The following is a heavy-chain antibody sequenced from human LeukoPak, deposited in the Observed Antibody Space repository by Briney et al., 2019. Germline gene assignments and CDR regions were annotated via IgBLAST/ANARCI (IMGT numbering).Heavy chain of an antibody. D-gene: IGHD4-23*01. CDR3: ATSWGYAANSLHIQH. Sequence: SQTLSLTCSVSGDSIRSGSFHWNWIRQPAGKGLEWIGRIYITGSTDYNPSLKSLVTMSVDTSNNQFSLKLTSVTAADTAVYYCATSWGYAANSLHIQHWGQGARVIVSA. CDR1: GDSIRSGSFH. J-gene: IGHJ1*01. CDR2: IYITGST. V-gene: IGHV4-61*02.